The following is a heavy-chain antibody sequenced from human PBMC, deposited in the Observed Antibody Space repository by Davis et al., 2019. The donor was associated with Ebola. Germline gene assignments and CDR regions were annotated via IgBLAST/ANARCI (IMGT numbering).Heavy chain of an antibody. D-gene: IGHD4-17*01. CDR3: ARGDRTTVTRKNRFVWYFYL. Sequence: SETLSLTCTVSGGSITSTTSYWGWIRQPPGKGLEWIGSIYYSGSTYYNPSLNSRVTISVDTSKNHFSLKLSSVTAADTAVYYCARGDRTTVTRKNRFVWYFYLWGRGTLVTVSS. CDR1: GGSITSTTSY. CDR2: IYYSGST. J-gene: IGHJ2*01. V-gene: IGHV4-39*02.